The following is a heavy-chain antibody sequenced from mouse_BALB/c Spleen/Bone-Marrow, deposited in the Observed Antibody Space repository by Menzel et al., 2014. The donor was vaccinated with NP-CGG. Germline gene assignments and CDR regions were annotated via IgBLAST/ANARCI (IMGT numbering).Heavy chain of an antibody. CDR2: IWGDGST. CDR3: ARDSFLITRALDY. CDR1: GFSLTGYG. Sequence: VKLVESGPGLVAPSQSLSITCTVSGFSLTGYGVSWVRQPPGKGLEWLGMIWGDGSTDYNSALKSRLSISKDNSKSQVFLKMNSPQTDDTARYYCARDSFLITRALDYWGQGTSVTVSS. V-gene: IGHV2-6-7*01. J-gene: IGHJ4*01. D-gene: IGHD2-4*01.